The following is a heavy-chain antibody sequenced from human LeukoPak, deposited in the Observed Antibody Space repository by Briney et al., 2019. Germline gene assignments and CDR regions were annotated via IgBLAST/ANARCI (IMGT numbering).Heavy chain of an antibody. CDR3: ARSVGIAAAADFDY. D-gene: IGHD6-13*01. CDR2: INPSGGST. Sequence: ASVKVSCKASGYTFTIYYMHWVRQAPGQGLEWMGIINPSGGSTSYAQKFQGRVTMSRNTSTSTVYMELSSLRSEDTAVYYCARSVGIAAAADFDYWGQGTLVTVSS. V-gene: IGHV1-46*01. CDR1: GYTFTIYY. J-gene: IGHJ4*02.